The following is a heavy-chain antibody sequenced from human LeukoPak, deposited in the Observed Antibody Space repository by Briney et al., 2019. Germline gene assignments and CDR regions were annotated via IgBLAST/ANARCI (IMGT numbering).Heavy chain of an antibody. CDR2: ISPTTGTT. CDR3: ATKTSNGDRYFAY. CDR1: GFTFSSYA. Sequence: PGGSLRLSCAASGFTFSSYAMSSIRQAPGKGLEWLSAISPTTGTTFYADSVNGRFTIPRDNSKNTLYLQMNILRAEDMAVYYCATKTSNGDRYFAYWGQGSLVTVSS. V-gene: IGHV3-23*01. J-gene: IGHJ4*02. D-gene: IGHD4-17*01.